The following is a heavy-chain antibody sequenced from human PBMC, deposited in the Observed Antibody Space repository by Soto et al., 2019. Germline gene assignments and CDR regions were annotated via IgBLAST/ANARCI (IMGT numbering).Heavy chain of an antibody. J-gene: IGHJ5*02. CDR2: MNPNSGNT. V-gene: IGHV1-8*01. D-gene: IGHD3-3*01. Sequence: ASVKVSCKASGYTFTSYDINWVRQATGQGLEGMGWMNPNSGNTGYAQKFQGRVTMTRNTSISTAYIELSILRSEDTAVYYCASNYDFWSGYYTAYNWFDPWGQGTLVTVSS. CDR3: ASNYDFWSGYYTAYNWFDP. CDR1: GYTFTSYD.